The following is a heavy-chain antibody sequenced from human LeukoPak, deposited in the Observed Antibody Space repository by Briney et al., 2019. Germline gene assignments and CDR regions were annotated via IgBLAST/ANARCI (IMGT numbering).Heavy chain of an antibody. CDR1: GFTFSSSA. CDR3: ATNSYDSSGNYPSDH. Sequence: PGGSLRLSCAASGFTFSSSAMSWVRQVPGKGLEWVSGISASGGSTSYADSVRGRFTISRDNSESMLFLQMNSLIAEDTAIYYCATNSYDSSGNYPSDHWGQGTLVTVSS. CDR2: ISASGGST. J-gene: IGHJ5*02. D-gene: IGHD3-22*01. V-gene: IGHV3-23*01.